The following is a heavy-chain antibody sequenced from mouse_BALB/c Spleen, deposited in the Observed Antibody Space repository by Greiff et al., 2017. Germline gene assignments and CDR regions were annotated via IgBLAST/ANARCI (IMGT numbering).Heavy chain of an antibody. J-gene: IGHJ3*01. CDR3: ARSGGLMAWFAY. D-gene: IGHD2-4*01. V-gene: IGHV1-87*01. Sequence: QVQLKESGAELARPGASVKLSCKASGYTFTSYWMQWVKQRPGQGLEWIGVIYPGDGDTRYTQKFKGKATLTADKSSSTAYMQLSSLASEDSAVYYCARSGGLMAWFAYWGQGTLVTVSA. CDR2: IYPGDGDT. CDR1: GYTFTSYW.